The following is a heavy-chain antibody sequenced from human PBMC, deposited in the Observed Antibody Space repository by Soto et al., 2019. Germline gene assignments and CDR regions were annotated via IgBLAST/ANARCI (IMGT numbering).Heavy chain of an antibody. Sequence: GGSMRLPSFASGLNLSHPCMTCVIKNDLKGLDLVGLIKSKTDGGTADYAAPVKGRATISRDDSKNTVYLQMNSLKTEDTAVYYCTTGIYYDSLTDYHNVTYLVQGSLVTVSS. CDR2: IKSKTDGGTA. V-gene: IGHV3-15*01. CDR3: TTGIYYDSLTDYHNVTY. D-gene: IGHD3-9*01. J-gene: IGHJ4*02. CDR1: GLNLSHPC.